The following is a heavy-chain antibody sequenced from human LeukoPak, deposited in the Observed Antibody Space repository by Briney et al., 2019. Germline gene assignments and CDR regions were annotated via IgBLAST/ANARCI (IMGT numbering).Heavy chain of an antibody. V-gene: IGHV5-51*01. J-gene: IGHJ6*03. D-gene: IGHD6-19*01. CDR1: GYSFTSYW. CDR3: ARQGLVLDDYMDV. Sequence: GESLKISCKGSGYSFTSYWIGWVRQMPGKGLEWMGIIYPGDSDTRYSPSFQGQVTISADKSISTAHLQWSSLKASDTAMYYCARQGLVLDDYMDVWGKGTAVTVSS. CDR2: IYPGDSDT.